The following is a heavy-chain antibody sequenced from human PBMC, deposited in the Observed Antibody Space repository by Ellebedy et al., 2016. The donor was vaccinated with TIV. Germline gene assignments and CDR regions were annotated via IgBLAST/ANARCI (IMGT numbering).Heavy chain of an antibody. D-gene: IGHD2-2*01. CDR2: FYYTGDT. V-gene: IGHV4-39*07. Sequence: SETLSLTCTVSGDSASGSGYSWGWIRQPPGKGLEWIGSFYYTGDTYYNPSLKSRVTISVGPSKNHFSLKLASVTAADTAVYYCARVVSVVGEHIDYWGQGTLVTVSS. J-gene: IGHJ4*02. CDR1: GDSASGSGYS. CDR3: ARVVSVVGEHIDY.